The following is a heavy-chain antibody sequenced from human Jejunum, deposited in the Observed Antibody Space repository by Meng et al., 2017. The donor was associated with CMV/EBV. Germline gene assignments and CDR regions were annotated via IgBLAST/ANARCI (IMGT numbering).Heavy chain of an antibody. J-gene: IGHJ4*02. CDR3: ARVEQEMC. Sequence: VEVVGSGGGLVQPVGSLRLSCAASGFTFSSNWMHWVRQAPGKGLVWVSHINSDGSDTNYADSVKGRFTISRDNAKNTLYLQMNSLRDEDTAVYYCARVEQEMCWGQGTLVTVSS. V-gene: IGHV3-74*01. D-gene: IGHD1/OR15-1a*01. CDR1: GFTFSSNW. CDR2: INSDGSDT.